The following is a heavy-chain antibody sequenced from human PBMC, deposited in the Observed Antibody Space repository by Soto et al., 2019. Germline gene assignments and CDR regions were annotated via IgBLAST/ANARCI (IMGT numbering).Heavy chain of an antibody. CDR2: IWYDGSNK. V-gene: IGHV3-33*08. Sequence: QVQLVESGGGVVQPGRSLRLSCAASGFTFSSYAMHWVRRAPGKGLEWMAVIWYDGSNKYYADSVKGRFTISRDNSKNTLYLQMNSLRAEDTAVYYCARDRPKSPHSSGWYVHGMDVWGQGTTVTVSS. CDR1: GFTFSSYA. CDR3: ARDRPKSPHSSGWYVHGMDV. D-gene: IGHD6-19*01. J-gene: IGHJ6*02.